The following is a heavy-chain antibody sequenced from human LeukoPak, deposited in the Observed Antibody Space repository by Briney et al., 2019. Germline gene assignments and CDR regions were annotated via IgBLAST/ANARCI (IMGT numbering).Heavy chain of an antibody. V-gene: IGHV4-59*01. D-gene: IGHD3-22*01. CDR3: ARSSEGRYYYDSSGFSYYHYYMNV. CDR2: IYYSGST. Sequence: PSETLSLTCTVSGGSISSYYWSWIRQPPGKGLEWIGYIYYSGSTYYNPSLRSRVTISVDTSKNQFSLKLSSVTAADTAVYYCARSSEGRYYYDSSGFSYYHYYMNVWGKGTTVTISS. CDR1: GGSISSYY. J-gene: IGHJ6*03.